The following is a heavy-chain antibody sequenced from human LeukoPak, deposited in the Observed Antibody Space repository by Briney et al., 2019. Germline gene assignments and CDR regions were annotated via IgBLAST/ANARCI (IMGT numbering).Heavy chain of an antibody. CDR3: AGVRSNYLLLTCSYYFDF. D-gene: IGHD3-9*01. V-gene: IGHV4-59*03. Sequence: SETLSLTCAVSGGSTRSYYWSWSRQPPGKGLEWIGYISDSGSTKYNPSLESRVTISVDTSKNQFSLKLTSVTAADTAVYYCAGVRSNYLLLTCSYYFDFWGQGTLVTVSS. CDR1: GGSTRSYY. CDR2: ISDSGST. J-gene: IGHJ4*02.